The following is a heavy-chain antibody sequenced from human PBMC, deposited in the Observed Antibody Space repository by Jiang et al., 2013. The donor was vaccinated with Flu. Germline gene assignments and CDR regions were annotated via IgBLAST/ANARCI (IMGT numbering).Heavy chain of an antibody. D-gene: IGHD3-22*01. CDR1: GGTFSSYA. Sequence: QVQLVESGAEVKKPGSSVKVSCKASGGTFSSYAISWVRQAPGQGLEWMGGIIPIFGTANYAQKFQGRVTITADESTSTAYMELSSLRSEDTAVYYCHSDDSSGYYTYHSDYWGQGTLVTVSS. CDR2: IIPIFGTA. CDR3: HSDDSSGYYTYHSDY. V-gene: IGHV1-69*01. J-gene: IGHJ4*02.